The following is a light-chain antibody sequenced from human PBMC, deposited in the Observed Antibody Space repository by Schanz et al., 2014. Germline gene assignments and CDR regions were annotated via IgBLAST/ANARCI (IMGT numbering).Light chain of an antibody. CDR3: SSYTSSSTNWV. CDR1: SSDIGRYNY. Sequence: QSALTQPPSASGSPGQSVTISCTGTSSDIGRYNYVSWYQHHPGKAPKLLIYDVTKRPSGVPDRFSGSKSGNTASLTVSGLQAEDEADYYCSSYTSSSTNWVFGGGTKLTVL. V-gene: IGLV2-8*01. J-gene: IGLJ3*02. CDR2: DVT.